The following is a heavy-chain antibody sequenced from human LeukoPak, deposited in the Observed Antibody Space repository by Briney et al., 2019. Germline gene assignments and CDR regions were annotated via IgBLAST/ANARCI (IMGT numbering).Heavy chain of an antibody. V-gene: IGHV3-30*04. D-gene: IGHD5-12*01. CDR3: ARWDIVATNALDY. CDR2: ISYDGSNK. Sequence: GGSLRLSCAASGFTFSSYAMHWVRQAPGKGLEWVAVISYDGSNKYYADSVKGRFTIFRDNSKNTLYLQMNSLRAEDTAVYYCARWDIVATNALDYWGQGTLVTVSS. J-gene: IGHJ4*02. CDR1: GFTFSSYA.